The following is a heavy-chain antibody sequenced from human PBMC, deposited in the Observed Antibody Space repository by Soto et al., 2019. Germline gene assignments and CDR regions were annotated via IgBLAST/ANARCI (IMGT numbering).Heavy chain of an antibody. Sequence: QVQLVQSGAEVKKPGSSVKVSCKASGGTFSSYTISWVRQAPGQGLEWMGRIIPILGIANYAQQFQGRVTITADKSTSTAYMELSSLRSEDTAVYYCARDGSPGYDSSGYYYYWGQGTLVTVSS. CDR2: IIPILGIA. CDR3: ARDGSPGYDSSGYYYY. V-gene: IGHV1-69*08. J-gene: IGHJ4*02. D-gene: IGHD3-22*01. CDR1: GGTFSSYT.